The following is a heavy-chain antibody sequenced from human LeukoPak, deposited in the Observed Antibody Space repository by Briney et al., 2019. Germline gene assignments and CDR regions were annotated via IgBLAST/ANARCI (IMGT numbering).Heavy chain of an antibody. CDR3: ARILPRQYRPPYYYYMDV. D-gene: IGHD4-11*01. CDR2: ITSSGSHI. V-gene: IGHV3-21*01. CDR1: GFTFSTFN. Sequence: GGSLRLSCAASGFTFSTFNMNWVRQAPGKGLEWVSSITSSGSHIYYEDSVKGRFTISRDNAKNSLYLQMSSLRAEDTAVYYCARILPRQYRPPYYYYMDVWGKGTTVTVSS. J-gene: IGHJ6*03.